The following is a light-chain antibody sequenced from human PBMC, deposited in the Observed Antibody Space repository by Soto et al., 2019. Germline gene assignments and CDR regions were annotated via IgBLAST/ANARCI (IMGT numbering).Light chain of an antibody. CDR2: GAS. J-gene: IGKJ1*01. CDR3: QHYGNSPT. CDR1: EGITNW. V-gene: IGKV1D-16*01. Sequence: QSPSSLSASVGDRVTITCRASEGITNWLAWYQHKPGKAPKSLIYGASDLQSGVPSRFSGSGSGTDFTLSISRLEPEDFAVYWCQHYGNSPTFGQGTKVDIK.